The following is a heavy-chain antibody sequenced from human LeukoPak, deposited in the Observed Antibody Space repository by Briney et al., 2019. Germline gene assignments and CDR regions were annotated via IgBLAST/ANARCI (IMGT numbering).Heavy chain of an antibody. J-gene: IGHJ4*02. D-gene: IGHD3-22*01. V-gene: IGHV3-21*01. Sequence: GGSLRLSCAASGFTFSSYSMNWVRQAPGKGLEWVSSISSSSSYIYYADSVKGRFTISRDNAKDSLYLQMNSLRAEDTAVYYCARDSTYYYDSSGYPPDYWGQGTLVTVSS. CDR2: ISSSSSYI. CDR3: ARDSTYYYDSSGYPPDY. CDR1: GFTFSSYS.